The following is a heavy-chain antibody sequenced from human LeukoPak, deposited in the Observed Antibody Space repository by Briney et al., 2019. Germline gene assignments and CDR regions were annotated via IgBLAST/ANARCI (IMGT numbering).Heavy chain of an antibody. Sequence: GGSLRLSCAASGFTFSGSWMHWVRQAPGKGLEWVAVISYDGSNKYYADSVKGRFTISRDNSKNTLYLQMNSLRAEDTAVYYCAKDFRPGYSYGYYFDYWGQGTLVTVSS. D-gene: IGHD5-18*01. CDR3: AKDFRPGYSYGYYFDY. V-gene: IGHV3-30*18. J-gene: IGHJ4*02. CDR2: ISYDGSNK. CDR1: GFTFSGSW.